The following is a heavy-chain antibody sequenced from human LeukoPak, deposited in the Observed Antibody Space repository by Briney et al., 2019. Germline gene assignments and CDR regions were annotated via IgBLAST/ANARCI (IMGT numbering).Heavy chain of an antibody. Sequence: GGSLRLSCAASGFTFSNYHMNWVRQAPGKGLEWVSYISGGSEYISYADSVKGRLTISRDNAKQSLSLQMNSLRAEDTAMYYCATGSQIREADFWGQGTLVTVSS. CDR2: ISGGSEYI. V-gene: IGHV3-21*05. CDR3: ATGSQIREADF. D-gene: IGHD3-10*01. CDR1: GFTFSNYH. J-gene: IGHJ4*02.